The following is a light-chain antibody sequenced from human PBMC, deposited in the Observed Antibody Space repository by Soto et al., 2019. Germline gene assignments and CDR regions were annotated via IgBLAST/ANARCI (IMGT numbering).Light chain of an antibody. CDR2: AAS. CDR3: QQPTSFPRT. Sequence: DIQMTQSPSSVSASVGDRVTITCRASQGIGSWLAWYQQKPGKAPKLLSYAASSLQSGVPSRFSSSGSETDFTLTTSSLQPEDLATYYCQQPTSFPRTLGQGTKVEIK. J-gene: IGKJ1*01. CDR1: QGIGSW. V-gene: IGKV1-12*01.